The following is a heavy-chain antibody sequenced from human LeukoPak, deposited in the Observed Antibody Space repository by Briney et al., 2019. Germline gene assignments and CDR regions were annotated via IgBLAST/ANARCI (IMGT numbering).Heavy chain of an antibody. CDR2: IKQDGSEK. Sequence: GGSLRLSCAASGFTFSSYWMSWVRQAPGKGLEWVANIKQDGSEKYYVDSVKGRFTISRDNAKNSLYLQMNSLRAEDTAVYYCAREYGRFGELGMYVWGKGTTVTVSS. J-gene: IGHJ6*04. D-gene: IGHD3-10*01. CDR1: GFTFSSYW. V-gene: IGHV3-7*03. CDR3: AREYGRFGELGMYV.